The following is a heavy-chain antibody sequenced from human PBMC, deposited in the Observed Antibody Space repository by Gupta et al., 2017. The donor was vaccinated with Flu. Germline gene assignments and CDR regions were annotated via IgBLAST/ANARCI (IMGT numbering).Heavy chain of an antibody. CDR2: ISYDERSR. J-gene: IGHJ6*03. V-gene: IGHV3-30*18. D-gene: IGHD3-10*01. Sequence: QVQLVESGGGVVQPGRSLRLSCAASGFTFRSYGMHWVRQAPGKGLEWVALISYDERSRHYADSVKGRFTISRDISKSTLYLQMNSLRTEDTAVYYCAKDLEASFNYYYYMDVWGEGTTVTVSS. CDR3: AKDLEASFNYYYYMDV. CDR1: GFTFRSYG.